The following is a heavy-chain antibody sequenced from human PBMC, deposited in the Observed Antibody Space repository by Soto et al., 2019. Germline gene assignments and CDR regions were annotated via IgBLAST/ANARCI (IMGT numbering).Heavy chain of an antibody. CDR3: ATLLRGGYDYGYFDY. V-gene: IGHV3-21*01. D-gene: IGHD5-12*01. CDR2: ISSSSSYI. CDR1: GFTFSSYS. Sequence: EVQLVESGGGLVKPGGSLRLSRAASGFTFSSYSMNWVRQAPGKGLEWVSSISSSSSYIYYADSVKGRFTISRDNAKNSLYLQMNSLRAEDTAVYYCATLLRGGYDYGYFDYWGQGTLVTVSS. J-gene: IGHJ4*02.